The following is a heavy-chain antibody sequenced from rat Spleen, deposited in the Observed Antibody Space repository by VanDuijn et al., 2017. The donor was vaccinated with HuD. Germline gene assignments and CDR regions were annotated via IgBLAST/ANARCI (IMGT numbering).Heavy chain of an antibody. CDR3: AKGYGYKFDY. CDR1: GFTFSSYW. J-gene: IGHJ2*01. V-gene: IGHV5-58*01. Sequence: EVQLVESGGGLVQPGRSMRLSCAASGFTFSSYWMYWIRQAPGKGLEWVSSINTDGGSTYYPDSVKGRFTISRDNAENTVYLQMNSLRSEDTATYYCAKGYGYKFDYWGQGVMVTVSS. CDR2: INTDGGST. D-gene: IGHD1-9*01.